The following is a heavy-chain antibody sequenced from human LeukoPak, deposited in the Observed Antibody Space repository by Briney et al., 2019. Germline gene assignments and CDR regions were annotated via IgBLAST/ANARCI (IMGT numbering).Heavy chain of an antibody. CDR2: IVVGSGNT. D-gene: IGHD3-10*01. Sequence: GASVKVSCKASGFTFTSSAVRWVRQARGQRLEWIGWIVVGSGNTNYAQKFQERVTITRDMSTSTAYMELSSLGSEDTAVYYCAAAFGRWSAGTFDYWGQGTLVTVSS. CDR3: AAAFGRWSAGTFDY. J-gene: IGHJ4*02. CDR1: GFTFTSSA. V-gene: IGHV1-58*01.